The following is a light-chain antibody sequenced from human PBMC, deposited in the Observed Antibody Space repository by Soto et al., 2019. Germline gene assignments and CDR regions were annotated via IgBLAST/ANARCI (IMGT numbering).Light chain of an antibody. CDR2: DAS. Sequence: EIVLTQSPGTLSLSPGERAILSCGASQSVSSFLAWYQQRPGQAPRLLIYDASKRATGIPARFSGSGFGTDFTLTISSLEPEDFALYYCQQRSSWPLTFGGGTKVEIK. CDR3: QQRSSWPLT. V-gene: IGKV3-11*01. CDR1: QSVSSF. J-gene: IGKJ4*01.